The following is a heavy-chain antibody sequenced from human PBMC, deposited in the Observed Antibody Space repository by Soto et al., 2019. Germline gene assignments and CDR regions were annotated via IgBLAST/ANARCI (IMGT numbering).Heavy chain of an antibody. Sequence: SETLSLTCTVSGGSISSGDYYWSWIRQPPGKGLEWIGYIYYSGSTYYNPSLKSRVTISVDTSKNQFSLKLSSVTAADTAVYYCARIYDSSGAASAFDIWGQGTMVTVSS. V-gene: IGHV4-30-4*01. D-gene: IGHD3-22*01. J-gene: IGHJ3*02. CDR3: ARIYDSSGAASAFDI. CDR1: GGSISSGDYY. CDR2: IYYSGST.